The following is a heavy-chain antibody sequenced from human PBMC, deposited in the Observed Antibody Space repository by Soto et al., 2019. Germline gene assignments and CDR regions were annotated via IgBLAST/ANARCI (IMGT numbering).Heavy chain of an antibody. CDR3: ARALQLGITLYYFDY. D-gene: IGHD1-20*01. CDR1: GYTFTSYG. V-gene: IGHV1-18*01. Sequence: ASVKVCCKASGYTFTSYGISWVRQSPGQGLEWMGWISAYNGNTNYAQKLQGRVTITRDTSASTAYMELSSLRSEDTAVYYCARALQLGITLYYFDYWGQGTLVTVSS. CDR2: ISAYNGNT. J-gene: IGHJ4*02.